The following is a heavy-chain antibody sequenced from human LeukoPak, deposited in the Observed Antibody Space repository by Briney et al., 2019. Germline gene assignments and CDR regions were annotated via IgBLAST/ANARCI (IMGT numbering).Heavy chain of an antibody. V-gene: IGHV5-51*01. CDR1: GYSFTDYW. CDR3: ARLPMVRGVMLDYYYYYGMDV. Sequence: GESLKISCKGSGYSFTDYWIGWVRQMPGKGLEWMGIIYPGDSDTRYSPSFQGQVTISADKSISTAYLQWSSLKASDTAMYYCARLPMVRGVMLDYYYYYGMDVWGQGTTVTVSS. D-gene: IGHD3-10*01. CDR2: IYPGDSDT. J-gene: IGHJ6*02.